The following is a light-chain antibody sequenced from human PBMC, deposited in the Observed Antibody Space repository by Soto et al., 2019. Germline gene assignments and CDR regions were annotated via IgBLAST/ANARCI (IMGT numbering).Light chain of an antibody. CDR2: AAS. Sequence: MQLTQSPSSLSASEGDRVTITCRASQGIRSYLAWYQQKPGKAPKLLIYAASILQSGVPSRFSGSGYGTEFTLAISSLQPEDFATYYCQQLNSSPYTFGHGTKLEIK. CDR1: QGIRSY. J-gene: IGKJ2*01. CDR3: QQLNSSPYT. V-gene: IGKV1-9*01.